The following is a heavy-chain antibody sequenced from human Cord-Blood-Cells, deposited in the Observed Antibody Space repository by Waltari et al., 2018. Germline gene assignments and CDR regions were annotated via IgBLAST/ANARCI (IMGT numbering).Heavy chain of an antibody. CDR3: ARGGGGTSRRIFDY. Sequence: QVQLQQWGAGLLKPSETLSLTCAVYGGSFSGYYWSWIRQPPGKGREWIGEINHSGSTNYNPSLKSRVIISVDTSKNQFSLKLSSVTAADTAVYYCARGGGGTSRRIFDYWGQGTLVTVSS. CDR1: GGSFSGYY. V-gene: IGHV4-34*01. D-gene: IGHD2-15*01. J-gene: IGHJ4*02. CDR2: INHSGST.